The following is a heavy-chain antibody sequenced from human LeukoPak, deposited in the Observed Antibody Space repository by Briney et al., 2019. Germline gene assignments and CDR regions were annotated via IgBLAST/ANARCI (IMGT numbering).Heavy chain of an antibody. V-gene: IGHV4-31*03. CDR3: ARAAPSGRDY. CDR1: GGSISSGGYY. J-gene: IGHJ4*02. D-gene: IGHD2-15*01. CDR2: IYYSGST. Sequence: SETLSLTCTVSGGSISSGGYYWSWIRQHPGKGLEWIGCIYYSGSTYYNPSLKGRVTISVDTSKNQFSLKLSSVTAADTAVYYCARAAPSGRDYWGQGTLVTVSS.